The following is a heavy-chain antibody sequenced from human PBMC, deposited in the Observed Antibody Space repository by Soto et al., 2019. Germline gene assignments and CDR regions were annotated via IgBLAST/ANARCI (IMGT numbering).Heavy chain of an antibody. J-gene: IGHJ4*02. CDR2: IYYSGST. Sequence: QVQLQESGPGLVKPSQTLSLTCTVSGGSISSGDYYWSWIRQPPGKGLEWIGYIYYSGSTYSNPSLKSRVTITLDTGKSHFSLMLTSGTAADTAVYYCASRPVTGTTEGDVWGQGTLVTFAS. CDR1: GGSISSGDYY. D-gene: IGHD1-7*01. CDR3: ASRPVTGTTEGDV. V-gene: IGHV4-30-4*01.